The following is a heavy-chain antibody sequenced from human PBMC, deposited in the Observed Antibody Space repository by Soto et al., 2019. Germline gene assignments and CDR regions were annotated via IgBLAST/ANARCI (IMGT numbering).Heavy chain of an antibody. J-gene: IGHJ6*02. CDR1: GLDFSSGV. Sequence: GGSLRLSSADSGLDFSSGVMCWVRQAPGKGLEWVSSISGSGLTIYHADSMRGRFAISRDNSKNSLYLQLNNLRVDDTAVYYCAKVGTSYYYGMDGLGQGATVTV. CDR2: ISGSGLTI. D-gene: IGHD1-7*01. CDR3: AKVGTSYYYGMDG. V-gene: IGHV3-23*01.